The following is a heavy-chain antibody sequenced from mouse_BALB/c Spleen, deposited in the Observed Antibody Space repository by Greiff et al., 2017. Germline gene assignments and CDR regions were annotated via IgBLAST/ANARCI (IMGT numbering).Heavy chain of an antibody. CDR3: ARRDYRYDGYYFDY. V-gene: IGHV3-2*02. D-gene: IGHD2-14*01. CDR2: ISYSGST. Sequence: EVQLQESGPGLVKPSQSLSLTCTVTGYSITSDYAWNWIRQFPGNKLEWMGYISYSGSTSYNPSLKSRISITRDTSKNQFFLQLNSVTTEDTATYYCARRDYRYDGYYFDYWGQGTTLTVSS. CDR1: GYSITSDYA. J-gene: IGHJ2*01.